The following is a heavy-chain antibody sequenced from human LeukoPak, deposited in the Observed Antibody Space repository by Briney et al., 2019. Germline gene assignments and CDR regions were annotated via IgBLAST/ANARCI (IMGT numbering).Heavy chain of an antibody. CDR3: AAGDDYVWGSYRPFDY. CDR2: IIPIFGTA. V-gene: IGHV1-69*05. J-gene: IGHJ4*02. CDR1: GGTFSSYA. D-gene: IGHD3-16*02. Sequence: SVKVSCKASGGTFSSYAISWVRQAPGQGLEWMGRIIPIFGTANYAQKFQGRVTITTDESTSTAYMELSSLRSEDTAVYYCAAGDDYVWGSYRPFDYWGQGTLVTVSS.